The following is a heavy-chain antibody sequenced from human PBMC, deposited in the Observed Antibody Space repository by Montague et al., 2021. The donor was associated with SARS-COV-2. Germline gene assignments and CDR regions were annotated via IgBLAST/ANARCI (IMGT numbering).Heavy chain of an antibody. CDR3: AGGYGSGSYSS. V-gene: IGHV4-39*07. CDR1: GDSISSSSYN. Sequence: SETLSLTCTVSGDSISSSSYNWGWIRQPPGKGLEWIGSVHYSGRPYYXPSLKSRVTIYVDTSKNQLSLKLSSVTAADTAVYYCAGGYGSGSYSSWGQGTLVTVSS. CDR2: VHYSGRP. D-gene: IGHD3-10*01. J-gene: IGHJ4*02.